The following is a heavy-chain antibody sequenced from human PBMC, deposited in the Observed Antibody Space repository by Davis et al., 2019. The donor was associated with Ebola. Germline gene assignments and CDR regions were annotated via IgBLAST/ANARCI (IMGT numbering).Heavy chain of an antibody. Sequence: PSKPLSPTCAVYGGSFRGYYWSWIRQPPGKGLEWLGEINHSGSTNYNPSLKSRVTISVETSKNQFSLKLSSVTAADTAVYYCARTYYYDSSGDGLDYWGQGTLVTVSS. CDR2: INHSGST. CDR1: GGSFRGYY. D-gene: IGHD3-22*01. V-gene: IGHV4-34*01. J-gene: IGHJ4*02. CDR3: ARTYYYDSSGDGLDY.